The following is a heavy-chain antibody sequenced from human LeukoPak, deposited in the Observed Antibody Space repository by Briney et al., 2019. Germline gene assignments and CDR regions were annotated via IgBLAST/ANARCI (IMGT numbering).Heavy chain of an antibody. CDR2: VNYSGST. Sequence: SETLSLICAVYGGSFSGHYWSWIRQPPGKGLEWIGEVNYSGSTNYNPSLKSRVTISVDTSKRQFSLKLSSVTAADTAVYYCARSTAGDIVATTPYYFDYWGQGTLVTVSS. CDR3: ARSTAGDIVATTPYYFDY. D-gene: IGHD5-12*01. CDR1: GGSFSGHY. J-gene: IGHJ4*02. V-gene: IGHV4-34*01.